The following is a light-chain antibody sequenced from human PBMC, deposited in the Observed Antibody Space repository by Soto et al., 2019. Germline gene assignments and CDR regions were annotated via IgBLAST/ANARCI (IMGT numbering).Light chain of an antibody. J-gene: IGLJ3*02. CDR1: NIGSKS. CDR2: DDS. Sequence: SYELTQPPSVSVAPGQTARITCGGTNIGSKSVHWYQQKPDQAPVLVVYDDSDRPSGIPERFSGSNSGNTATLTISRVEDGDEDDYYCQVWDSSSDHPVFGGGTKLTVL. CDR3: QVWDSSSDHPV. V-gene: IGLV3-21*02.